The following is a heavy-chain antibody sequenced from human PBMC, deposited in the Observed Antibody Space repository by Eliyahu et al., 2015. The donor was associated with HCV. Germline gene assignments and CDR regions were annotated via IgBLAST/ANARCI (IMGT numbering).Heavy chain of an antibody. D-gene: IGHD4-11*01. CDR1: GFTFGDLA. Sequence: EVQLVESGGGLVQPGRSLRLYXKASGFTFGDLAMSWVREAPGKGLXWVGFTRGKAYGGTTEYAASVKGRFTISRDDSKSIAYLQMNSLKTEDTAVYFCARPRGTTVTSILAYWGQGTLVTVSS. V-gene: IGHV3-49*04. CDR2: TRGKAYGGTT. CDR3: ARPRGTTVTSILAY. J-gene: IGHJ4*02.